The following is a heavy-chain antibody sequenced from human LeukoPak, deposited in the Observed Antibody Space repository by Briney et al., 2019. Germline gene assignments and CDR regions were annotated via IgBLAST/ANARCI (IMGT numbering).Heavy chain of an antibody. CDR2: INPSGGST. CDR1: GYTFTSYY. D-gene: IGHD3-22*01. V-gene: IGHV1-46*01. CDR3: ARALITMIVES. J-gene: IGHJ5*02. Sequence: ASVKVSCKASGYTFTSYYMHWVRQALGQGLEWMGIINPSGGSTSYAQKFQGRVTMTRDTSTSTVYMELSSLRSEDTAVYYCARALITMIVESWGQGTLVTVSS.